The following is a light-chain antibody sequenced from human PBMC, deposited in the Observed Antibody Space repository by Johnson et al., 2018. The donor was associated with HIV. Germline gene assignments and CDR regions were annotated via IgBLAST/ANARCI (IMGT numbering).Light chain of an antibody. J-gene: IGLJ1*01. V-gene: IGLV1-51*01. CDR1: SSNIGNNY. CDR2: DNN. CDR3: GTWDSSLSAGINYV. Sequence: QSVLTQPPSVSAAPGQKVTISCSGSSSNIGNNYVSWYQQLPGTAPKLLIYDNNKRPSGIPDRFSGSTSGTSVTLGITGLQTGDAADYYCGTWDSSLSAGINYVFGTGTKVTVL.